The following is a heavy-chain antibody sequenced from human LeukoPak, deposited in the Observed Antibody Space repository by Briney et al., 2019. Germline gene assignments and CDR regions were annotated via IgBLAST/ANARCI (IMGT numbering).Heavy chain of an antibody. CDR2: IIPIFGTA. Sequence: GASVKVSCKASGGTFSSYAISWVRQAPGQGLEWMGRIIPIFGTANYAQKFQGRVTITTDESTSTAYMELSSLRSEDTAVYYCARETDYGDYVPFDYWGQGTLVTVSS. V-gene: IGHV1-69*05. CDR1: GGTFSSYA. D-gene: IGHD4-17*01. CDR3: ARETDYGDYVPFDY. J-gene: IGHJ4*02.